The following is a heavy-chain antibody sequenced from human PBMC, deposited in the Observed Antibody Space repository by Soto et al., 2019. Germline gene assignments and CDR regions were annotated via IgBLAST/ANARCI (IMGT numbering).Heavy chain of an antibody. CDR1: GGSISRYY. CDR3: ATTTYDSWSGYYSHYFDY. D-gene: IGHD3-3*01. J-gene: IGHJ4*02. Sequence: PSETLSLTCTVSGGSISRYYWSWIRQPPGKGLEWIGYIYYSGSTSYNPSLKSRVTISVDTSKNQFSLKLSSVTAADTAVYYCATTTYDSWSGYYSHYFDYWGQGTLVTVSS. CDR2: IYYSGST. V-gene: IGHV4-59*01.